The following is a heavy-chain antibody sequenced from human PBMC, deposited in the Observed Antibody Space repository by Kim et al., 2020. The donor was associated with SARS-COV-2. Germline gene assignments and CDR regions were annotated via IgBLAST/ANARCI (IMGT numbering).Heavy chain of an antibody. Sequence: SVKVSCKASGGTFSSYAISWVRQAPGQGLEWMGGIIPIFGTANYAQKFQGRVTFTADESTSTAYMELSSLRSEDTAVYYCARDSPLQQLNPLTKNYYYGRDVWGQETARTVSS. CDR1: GGTFSSYA. CDR3: ARDSPLQQLNPLTKNYYYGRDV. V-gene: IGHV1-69*13. D-gene: IGHD6-13*01. J-gene: IGHJ6*02. CDR2: IIPIFGTA.